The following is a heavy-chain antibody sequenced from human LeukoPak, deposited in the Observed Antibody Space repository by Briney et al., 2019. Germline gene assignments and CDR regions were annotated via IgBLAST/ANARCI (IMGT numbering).Heavy chain of an antibody. D-gene: IGHD3-22*01. CDR2: ISGSGGST. CDR1: GFTFSSYA. V-gene: IGHV3-23*01. J-gene: IGHJ4*02. CDR3: AKVSTYYYDSSGSPFAY. Sequence: GRSLRLSCAASGFTFSSYAVSWVRQAPGKGLEWVSAISGSGGSTYYADSVKGRFTISRDNSKNTLYLQMNSLRAEDTAVYYCAKVSTYYYDSSGSPFAYWGQGTLVTVSS.